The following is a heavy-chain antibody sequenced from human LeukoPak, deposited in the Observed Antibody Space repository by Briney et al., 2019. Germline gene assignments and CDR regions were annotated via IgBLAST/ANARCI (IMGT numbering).Heavy chain of an antibody. CDR2: TYYRSKWYN. CDR1: GDSVSSNSAA. CDR3: ARGPRPSYGSGSYYNAFDI. J-gene: IGHJ3*02. V-gene: IGHV6-1*01. Sequence: SQTLSLTCAISGDSVSSNSAAWNWIRQSPSRGLEWLGRTYYRSKWYNDYAVSVKSRITINPDTSKNQFSLQLNSVTPEDTAVYYCARGPRPSYGSGSYYNAFDIWGQGTMVTVSS. D-gene: IGHD3-10*01.